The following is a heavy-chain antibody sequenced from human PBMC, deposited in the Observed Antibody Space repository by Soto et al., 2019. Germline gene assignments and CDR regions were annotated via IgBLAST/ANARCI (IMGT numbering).Heavy chain of an antibody. D-gene: IGHD2-21*02. J-gene: IGHJ5*02. CDR2: ISAYNGNT. CDR1: GYTFTSYG. CDR3: ARDHVASCGGDCYSFDP. Sequence: ASVKVSCKASGYTFTSYGISWVRQAPGQGLEWMGWISAYNGNTNYAQKLQGRVTMTTDTSTSTAYMELRSLRSDDTAVYYCARDHVASCGGDCYSFDPWGQGTLVTVSS. V-gene: IGHV1-18*04.